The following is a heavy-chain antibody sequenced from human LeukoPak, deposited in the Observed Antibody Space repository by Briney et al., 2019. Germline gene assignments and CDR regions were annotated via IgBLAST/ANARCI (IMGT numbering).Heavy chain of an antibody. J-gene: IGHJ4*02. CDR1: GYSLTSYD. CDR2: LNPNSGYT. D-gene: IGHD3-10*01. V-gene: IGHV1-8*03. CDR3: ARGEYYGSGSWGY. Sequence: GASVKVSCKASGYSLTSYDINWVRQATGQGLEWMGWLNPNSGYTGYAKKFQGRVTFTRKTSINTAYMELSSLRSEDTAVYFCARGEYYGSGSWGYWGQGTLVTVSS.